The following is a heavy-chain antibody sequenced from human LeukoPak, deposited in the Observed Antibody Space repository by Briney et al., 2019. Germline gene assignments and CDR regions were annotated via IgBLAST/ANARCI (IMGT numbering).Heavy chain of an antibody. CDR3: ARVRSSYYYESSGYYQYDAFDI. V-gene: IGHV3-48*01. CDR2: IDSSSGTI. Sequence: GGSLRLSCAASGFTFSSYAMNWLRQAPGKGLEWVSYIDSSSGTIYYADSVRGRFTISGDNAKNSLYLQMNSLRAEDTAVYYCARVRSSYYYESSGYYQYDAFDIWGQGTMVTVSS. CDR1: GFTFSSYA. J-gene: IGHJ3*02. D-gene: IGHD3-22*01.